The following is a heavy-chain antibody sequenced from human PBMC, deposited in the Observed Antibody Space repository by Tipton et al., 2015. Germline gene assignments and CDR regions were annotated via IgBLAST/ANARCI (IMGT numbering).Heavy chain of an antibody. CDR1: GYTFDTYY. D-gene: IGHD6-19*01. CDR2: ISAFSGNT. Sequence: QLVQSGAEMKKPGASLKISCKASGYTFDTYYINWVRQAPGQGLEWMGWISAFSGNTNYAQKFQGRVTMTTDTSTTTAYMELRSLRFDDTAVYYCARGDSSGPDYWGQGTLVTGSS. J-gene: IGHJ4*02. CDR3: ARGDSSGPDY. V-gene: IGHV1-18*01.